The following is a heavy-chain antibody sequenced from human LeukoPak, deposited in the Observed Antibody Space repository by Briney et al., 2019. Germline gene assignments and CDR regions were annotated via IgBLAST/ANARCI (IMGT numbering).Heavy chain of an antibody. J-gene: IGHJ4*02. D-gene: IGHD2-2*01. CDR3: ARAQALPAAMYGDY. V-gene: IGHV1-18*01. CDR1: GYTFSSYG. CDR2: ISAYNGNT. Sequence: ASVKVSCKASGYTFSSYGISWGRQAPGQGLEWMGWISAYNGNTNYAQKLQGRVTMTTDTSTSTAYMELRSLRSDDTAVYYCARAQALPAAMYGDYWGQGTLVTVSS.